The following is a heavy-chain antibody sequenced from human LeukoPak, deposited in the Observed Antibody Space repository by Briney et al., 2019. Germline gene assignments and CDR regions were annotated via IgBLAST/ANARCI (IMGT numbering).Heavy chain of an antibody. CDR2: MSAYNGNT. Sequence: GASVKVSCKASGYTFTSYGISWVRQAPGQGLEWMGWMSAYNGNTNYAQKLQGRVTMTTDTSTSTAYMELRSLRSDDTAVYYCARAGPDYYDTSGPFDYWGQGTLVTVSS. J-gene: IGHJ4*02. CDR1: GYTFTSYG. D-gene: IGHD3-22*01. V-gene: IGHV1-18*01. CDR3: ARAGPDYYDTSGPFDY.